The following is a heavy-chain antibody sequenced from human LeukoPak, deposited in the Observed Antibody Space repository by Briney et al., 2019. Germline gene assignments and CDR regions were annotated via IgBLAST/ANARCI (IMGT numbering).Heavy chain of an antibody. CDR3: VRESSYGSGSYDY. CDR1: GFTVRSTY. D-gene: IGHD3-10*01. CDR2: ISSNGGST. J-gene: IGHJ4*02. Sequence: PGGSLRLSCAASGFTVRSTYMSWVRQAPGKGLEYVSAISSNGGSTYYTDSVKGGFTISRDNSENTLYLQMSSLRAEDTAVYYCVRESSYGSGSYDYWGQGTLVTVSS. V-gene: IGHV3-64D*06.